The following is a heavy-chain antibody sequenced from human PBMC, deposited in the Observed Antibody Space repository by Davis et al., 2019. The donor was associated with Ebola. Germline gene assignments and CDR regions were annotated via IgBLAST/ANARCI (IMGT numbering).Heavy chain of an antibody. V-gene: IGHV4-34*01. CDR3: ASGTIFGVVRYYYYGMDV. CDR1: GGSFSAYY. Sequence: TLSLTCAVYGGSFSAYYWSWIRQPPGKGLEWIGEINHSGSTNYNPSLKSRVTISVDTSKNQFSLKLSPVTAADTAVYYCASGTIFGVVRYYYYGMDVWGQGTTVTVSS. CDR2: INHSGST. J-gene: IGHJ6*02. D-gene: IGHD3-3*01.